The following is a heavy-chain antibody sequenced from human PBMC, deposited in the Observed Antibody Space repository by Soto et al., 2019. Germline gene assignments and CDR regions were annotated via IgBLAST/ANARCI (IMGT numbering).Heavy chain of an antibody. V-gene: IGHV3-23*01. J-gene: IGHJ4*02. CDR2: ISGSGGST. CDR3: AKDAPTAYYYDSSGLLKTRFDY. Sequence: GGSLRLSCAASGFTFSSYAMSWVRQAPGKGLEWVSAISGSGGSTYYADSVKGRFTISRDNSKNTLYLQMNSLRAEDTAVYYCAKDAPTAYYYDSSGLLKTRFDYWGQGTLVTVSS. D-gene: IGHD3-22*01. CDR1: GFTFSSYA.